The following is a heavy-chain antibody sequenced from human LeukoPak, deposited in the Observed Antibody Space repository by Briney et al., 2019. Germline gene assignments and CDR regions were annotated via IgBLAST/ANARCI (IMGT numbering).Heavy chain of an antibody. D-gene: IGHD3-22*01. J-gene: IGHJ4*02. CDR3: AREELGSSGYSSLDC. CDR2: IWYDGSNK. Sequence: GGSLRLSCAASGFTFSSYGMHWVRQAPGKGLEWVAVIWYDGSNKYYADSVKGRFTISRDNAKNSLYLQMNSLRAEDTAVYYCAREELGSSGYSSLDCWGQGALVTVSS. CDR1: GFTFSSYG. V-gene: IGHV3-33*01.